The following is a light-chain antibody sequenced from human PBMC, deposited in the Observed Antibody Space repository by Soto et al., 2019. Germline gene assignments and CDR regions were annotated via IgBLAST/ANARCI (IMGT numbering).Light chain of an antibody. CDR2: GAS. CDR1: QSVSSSY. J-gene: IGKJ4*01. Sequence: SKSPVALSLSPGERPMLSGRVIQSVSSSYLAWYQQKPGQAPRLLIYGASSRATGIPDRLSGSGSGTDFTLTISSLEPEDFAVYYCQQPSNWPLTFGGGTNVDI. V-gene: IGKV3D-20*02. CDR3: QQPSNWPLT.